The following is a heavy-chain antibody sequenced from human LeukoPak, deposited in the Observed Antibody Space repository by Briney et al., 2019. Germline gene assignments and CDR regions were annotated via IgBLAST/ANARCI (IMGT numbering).Heavy chain of an antibody. CDR1: GGSISSGSYY. CDR2: IYTSGST. CDR3: ASTLKDIWFDP. D-gene: IGHD2-15*01. J-gene: IGHJ5*02. V-gene: IGHV4-61*02. Sequence: KPSEALSLTCTVSGGSISSGSYYWSWIRQPAGKGLEWIGRIYTSGSTNYNPSLKSRVTISVDTSKNQFSLKLSSVTAADTAVYYCASTLKDIWFDPWGQGTLVTVSS.